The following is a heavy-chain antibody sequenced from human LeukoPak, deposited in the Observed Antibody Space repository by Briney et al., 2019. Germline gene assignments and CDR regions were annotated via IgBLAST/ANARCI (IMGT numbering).Heavy chain of an antibody. Sequence: PGESLRLSCAASGFTFSNVAMNWVRQAPGKGLEWVSGISGTNGGTYYADSVKGRFTISRDNSKNTLYLQMNSLKVEDTAIYYCAEKTPYYYYITGYSLEDWGQGTLVTVSA. J-gene: IGHJ4*02. V-gene: IGHV3-23*01. CDR1: GFTFSNVA. D-gene: IGHD3-22*01. CDR2: ISGTNGGT. CDR3: AEKTPYYYYITGYSLED.